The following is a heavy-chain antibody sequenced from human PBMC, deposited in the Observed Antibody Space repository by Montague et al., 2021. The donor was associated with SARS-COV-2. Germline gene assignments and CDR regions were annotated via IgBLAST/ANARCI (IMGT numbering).Heavy chain of an antibody. CDR2: XDWXDDK. J-gene: IGHJ5*02. CDR1: GFALSTSGMC. Sequence: PALVKPTQTLTLTCTFSGFALSTSGMCVSWIRQPPGKALEWLALXDWXDDKYYSTSLKTRLTISKDTSTHQVVLTMTNMDPVDTATYYCARMKWELHGARWFDPWGQGTLVTVSS. V-gene: IGHV2-70*01. CDR3: ARMKWELHGARWFDP. D-gene: IGHD1-26*01.